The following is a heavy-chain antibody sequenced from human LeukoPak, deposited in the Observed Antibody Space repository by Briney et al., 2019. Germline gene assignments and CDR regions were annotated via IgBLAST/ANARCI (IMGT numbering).Heavy chain of an antibody. CDR3: AKDFRSYDFWSGYSDY. J-gene: IGHJ4*02. CDR2: ISGSGGST. V-gene: IGHV3-23*01. CDR1: GFTFSSYW. Sequence: GGSLRLSCAASGFTFSSYWMSWVRQAPGKGLEWVSAISGSGGSTYYADSVKGRFTISRDNSKNTLYLQMNSLRAEDTAVYYCAKDFRSYDFWSGYSDYWGQGILVTVSS. D-gene: IGHD3-3*01.